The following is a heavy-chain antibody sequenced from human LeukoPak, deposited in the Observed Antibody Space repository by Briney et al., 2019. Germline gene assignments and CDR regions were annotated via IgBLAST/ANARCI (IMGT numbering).Heavy chain of an antibody. CDR2: ISGRGGST. J-gene: IGHJ4*02. CDR1: GFTFSSYA. CDR3: AKDGMGATANRYFFEH. Sequence: LPGGSLRLSCAASGFTFSSYAMSWVRQAPGKGLEWVSGISGRGGSTYYADSVRGRFTISRDNSKNTVYLQMNSLRAEDTAVYYCAKDGMGATANRYFFEHWGQGTLITVSS. D-gene: IGHD1-26*01. V-gene: IGHV3-23*01.